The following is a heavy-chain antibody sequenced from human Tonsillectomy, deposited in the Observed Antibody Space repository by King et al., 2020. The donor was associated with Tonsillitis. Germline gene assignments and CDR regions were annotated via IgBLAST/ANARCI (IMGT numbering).Heavy chain of an antibody. CDR1: GFTFSTYG. V-gene: IGHV3-33*01. CDR2: ICDDGSTK. Sequence: VQLVESGGGVVQPGRSVRLSCDASGFTFSTYGMHWVRQAPGKGLEWVAVICDDGSTKYYADSVKGRFTISRDNSKNTLYRQMNSLRAEDTAVYYCARDRDWGLDYWGQGTLVTVSS. CDR3: ARDRDWGLDY. J-gene: IGHJ4*02. D-gene: IGHD2-21*02.